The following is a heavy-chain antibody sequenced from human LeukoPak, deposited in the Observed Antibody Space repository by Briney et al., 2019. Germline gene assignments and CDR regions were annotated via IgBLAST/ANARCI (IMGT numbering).Heavy chain of an antibody. D-gene: IGHD2-2*01. CDR1: GFTFSSYA. V-gene: IGHV3-23*01. J-gene: IGHJ4*02. CDR2: IGGSGGST. CDR3: VSFGYCSSTSCLTGDY. Sequence: GGSLRLSCAASGFTFSSYAMSWVRQAPGKGLEWVSAIGGSGGSTYYADSVKGRFTISRDNSKNTLYLQMNSLRAEDTAVYYCVSFGYCSSTSCLTGDYWGQGTLVTVSS.